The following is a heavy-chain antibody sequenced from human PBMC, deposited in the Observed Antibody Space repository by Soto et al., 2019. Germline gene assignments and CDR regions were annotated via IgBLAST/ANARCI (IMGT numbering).Heavy chain of an antibody. V-gene: IGHV1-3*01. J-gene: IGHJ1*01. D-gene: IGHD3-10*01. Sequence: ASVKVSCKASGYTFTTYTLQWLRQAPGQRLEWMGWINPGNGDTKYSQTFQGRVTITSDTSASTAYMEPSSLRSEDTAVYYCARFGGDLTRYFQHWAQRTLVTVSS. CDR3: ARFGGDLTRYFQH. CDR1: GYTFTTYT. CDR2: INPGNGDT.